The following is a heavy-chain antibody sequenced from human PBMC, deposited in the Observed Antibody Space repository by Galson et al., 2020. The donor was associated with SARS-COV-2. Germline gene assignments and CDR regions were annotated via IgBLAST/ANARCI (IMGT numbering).Heavy chain of an antibody. J-gene: IGHJ4*02. CDR1: GFTFSNYV. V-gene: IGHV3-30*04. Sequence: GGSLRLSCPASGFTFSNYVMHWVRQAPGKGPEWVAVISSDGSNSFYADSLKGRFTISRDNSKSTLYLQMNSLRAEDTAVYYCARGGEWELPYYFDYWGQGTLVTGSS. D-gene: IGHD1-26*01. CDR2: ISSDGSNS. CDR3: ARGGEWELPYYFDY.